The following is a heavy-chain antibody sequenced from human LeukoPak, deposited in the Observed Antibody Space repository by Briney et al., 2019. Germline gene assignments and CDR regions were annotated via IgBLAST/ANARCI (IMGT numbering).Heavy chain of an antibody. CDR1: GFTFSSYS. V-gene: IGHV3-21*01. CDR3: ARGSSSSWVAGFDY. CDR2: ISSSSSYI. J-gene: IGHJ4*02. D-gene: IGHD6-13*01. Sequence: GGSLRPSCAASGFTFSSYSMNWVRQAPGKGLEWVSSISSSSSYIYYADSVKGRFTISRDNAKNSLYLQMNSLRAEDTAVYYCARGSSSSWVAGFDYWGQGTLVTVSS.